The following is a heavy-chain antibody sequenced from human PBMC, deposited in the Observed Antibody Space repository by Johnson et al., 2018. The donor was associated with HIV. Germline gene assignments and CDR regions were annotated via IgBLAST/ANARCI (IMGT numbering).Heavy chain of an antibody. J-gene: IGHJ3*02. V-gene: IGHV3-74*01. CDR1: GFTFSSYW. CDR2: INSDGSST. D-gene: IGHD3-10*01. CDR3: AREGALLLWFGASPFDI. Sequence: EVQLVESGGGLVQPGGSRRLSCAASGFTFSSYWMHWVRQAPGKGLVWVSRINSDGSSTSYADSVKGRFTISSDNAKNTLYLQMNSLRAEDTAVYYCAREGALLLWFGASPFDIWGQGTMVTVSS.